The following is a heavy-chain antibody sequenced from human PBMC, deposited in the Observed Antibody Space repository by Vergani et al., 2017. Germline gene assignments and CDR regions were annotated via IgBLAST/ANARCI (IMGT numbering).Heavy chain of an antibody. D-gene: IGHD3-10*01. Sequence: QVQLQQWGAGLLKPSETLSLTCAVYGGSFSGYYWSWIRQPPGKGLEWIGEINHSGSTNYNPSLKSRVTISVDTSKNQFPLKLSSVTAADTAVYYCARDPYYYGSGSYYQYYYYYGMDVWGQGTTVTVSS. V-gene: IGHV4-34*01. CDR3: ARDPYYYGSGSYYQYYYYYGMDV. CDR1: GGSFSGYY. CDR2: INHSGST. J-gene: IGHJ6*02.